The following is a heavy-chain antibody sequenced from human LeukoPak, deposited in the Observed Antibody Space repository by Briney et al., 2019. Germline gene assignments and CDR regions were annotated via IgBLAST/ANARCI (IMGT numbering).Heavy chain of an antibody. D-gene: IGHD1-26*01. CDR2: ISSSGSTI. CDR1: GFTLSEYY. V-gene: IGHV3-11*01. Sequence: GGSLRLACAASGFTLSEYYMSWVRQAPGKGMEWVSYISSSGSTIYYADSVKGRFTISRDNAKNSLYLQMTSLRAEDTAVYYCARGGGSYYRDHIDYWGQGTLVTVSS. J-gene: IGHJ4*02. CDR3: ARGGGSYYRDHIDY.